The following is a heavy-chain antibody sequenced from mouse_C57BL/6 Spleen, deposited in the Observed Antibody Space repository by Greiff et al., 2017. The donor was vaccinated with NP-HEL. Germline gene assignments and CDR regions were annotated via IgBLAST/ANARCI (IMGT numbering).Heavy chain of an antibody. D-gene: IGHD2-10*01. CDR3: ARPYYGNYVGFAY. V-gene: IGHV1-4*01. Sequence: QVQLQQSGAELARPGASVKMSCKASGYTFTSYTMHWVKQRPGQGLEWIGYINPSSGYTKYNQKFKDKATLTADKSSSTAYMPLSSLTSEDSAVYYCARPYYGNYVGFAYWGQGTLVTVSA. CDR1: GYTFTSYT. J-gene: IGHJ3*01. CDR2: INPSSGYT.